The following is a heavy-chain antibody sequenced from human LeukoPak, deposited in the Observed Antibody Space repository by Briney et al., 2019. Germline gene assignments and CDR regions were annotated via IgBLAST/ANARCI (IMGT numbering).Heavy chain of an antibody. Sequence: GGSLRLSCAASGFTFSSYAMSWVRQAPGKGLEWVSAISGSGGSTYYADSVKGRFTISRDNSKNTLYLQMNSLRAEDTAVYYSAKCSYQLPIGEFDYWGQGTLVTVSS. D-gene: IGHD2-2*01. CDR1: GFTFSSYA. CDR3: AKCSYQLPIGEFDY. J-gene: IGHJ4*02. V-gene: IGHV3-23*01. CDR2: ISGSGGST.